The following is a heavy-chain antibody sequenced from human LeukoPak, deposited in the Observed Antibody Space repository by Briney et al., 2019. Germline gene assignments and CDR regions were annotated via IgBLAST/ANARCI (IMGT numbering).Heavy chain of an antibody. Sequence: GGSLRLSCAASGFTFSSYAMSWVRQAPGKGLEWVSGISGSGDSTYYADSVEGRFTISRDNSKTTLCLQMNSLGAEDTAVYYCAKARGYTGYDYGTWWGQGTLVTVSS. CDR3: AKARGYTGYDYGTW. CDR1: GFTFSSYA. D-gene: IGHD5-12*01. V-gene: IGHV3-23*01. J-gene: IGHJ4*02. CDR2: ISGSGDST.